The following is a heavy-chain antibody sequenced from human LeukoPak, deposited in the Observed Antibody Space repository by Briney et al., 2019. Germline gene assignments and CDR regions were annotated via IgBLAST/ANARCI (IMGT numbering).Heavy chain of an antibody. V-gene: IGHV3-30-3*01. D-gene: IGHD6-13*01. Sequence: PGGSLRLSCAGSGFTFASYAVHWVRQAPGKRLEWVAFISSDGTTEHYRDSVKGRFTLSRDNSKNTVSLQMNSLGTEDTAVYYCAKAWAAAGTFASWGQGTLVTVSS. CDR1: GFTFASYA. J-gene: IGHJ4*02. CDR2: ISSDGTTE. CDR3: AKAWAAAGTFAS.